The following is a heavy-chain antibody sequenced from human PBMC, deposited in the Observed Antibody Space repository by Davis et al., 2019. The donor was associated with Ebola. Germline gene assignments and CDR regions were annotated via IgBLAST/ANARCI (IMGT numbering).Heavy chain of an antibody. D-gene: IGHD3-22*01. J-gene: IGHJ6*03. CDR2: ITQSGST. Sequence: PSETLSLTCAVYGGSFSGYYWSWIRQPPGKGLEWIGEITQSGSTNYNPSLKSRVTISVDTSKNQFSLKLSSVTAADTAVYYCARLGLITTRDYYYMDVWGKGTTVTVSS. CDR3: ARLGLITTRDYYYMDV. CDR1: GGSFSGYY. V-gene: IGHV4-34*01.